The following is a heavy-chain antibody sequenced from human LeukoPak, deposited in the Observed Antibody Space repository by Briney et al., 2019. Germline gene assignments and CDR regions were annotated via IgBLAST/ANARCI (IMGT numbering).Heavy chain of an antibody. CDR3: ARLNYYYGSGSYPLGY. D-gene: IGHD3-10*01. CDR1: GGSFSGYY. CDR2: INHSGST. J-gene: IGHJ4*02. V-gene: IGHV4-34*01. Sequence: PSETLSLTCAVYGGSFSGYYWSWIRQPPGKGLEWIGEINHSGSTNYNPSLKSRVTISVDTSKNQFSLKLSSVTAADTAVYYCARLNYYYGSGSYPLGYWGQGTLVTVSS.